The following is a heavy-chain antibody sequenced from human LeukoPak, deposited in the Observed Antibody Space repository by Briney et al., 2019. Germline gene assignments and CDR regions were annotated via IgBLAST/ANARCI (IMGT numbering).Heavy chain of an antibody. J-gene: IGHJ4*02. D-gene: IGHD3-22*01. V-gene: IGHV3-72*01. CDR1: GFSFSDHY. CDR3: TTVAAGVYDSSGYIFG. CDR2: TRNRAKSYTT. Sequence: PGGSLRLSCAASGFSFSDHYMDWVRQAPGKGLEWVGRTRNRAKSYTTEYAASVKGRFTISRDDSKNSLYLQMNSLKTEDTAVYYCTTVAAGVYDSSGYIFGWGQGTLVTVSS.